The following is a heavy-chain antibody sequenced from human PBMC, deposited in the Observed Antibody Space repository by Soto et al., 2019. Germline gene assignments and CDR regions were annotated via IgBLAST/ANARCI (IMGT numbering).Heavy chain of an antibody. CDR3: ARGGDVVVVAAHYYYCGMDV. CDR2: IIPIFGTA. V-gene: IGHV1-69*01. CDR1: GGTFSSYA. Sequence: QVQLVQSGAEVKKPGSSVKVSCKASGGTFSSYAISWVRQAPGQGLEWMGGIIPIFGTANYAQEFQGRVTITADESTSTAYMELSSLRSEDTAVYYCARGGDVVVVAAHYYYCGMDVWGQGTTVTVSS. J-gene: IGHJ6*02. D-gene: IGHD2-15*01.